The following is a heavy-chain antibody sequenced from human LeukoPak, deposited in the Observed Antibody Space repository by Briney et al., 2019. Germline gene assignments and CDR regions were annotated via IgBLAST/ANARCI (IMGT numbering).Heavy chain of an antibody. CDR1: GYTFIAYY. CDR3: AAQRDPRPFDH. CDR2: LNPGPGGT. V-gene: IGHV1-2*02. J-gene: IGHJ4*02. Sequence: ASVKVSCKTSGYTFIAYYLHWVRQAPGQGLEWMGWLNPGPGGTLYAQKLQGRVTMTRDMSMTTAYMELTELRSDDTAVYYCAAQRDPRPFDHWGQGTLITVSS. D-gene: IGHD5-24*01.